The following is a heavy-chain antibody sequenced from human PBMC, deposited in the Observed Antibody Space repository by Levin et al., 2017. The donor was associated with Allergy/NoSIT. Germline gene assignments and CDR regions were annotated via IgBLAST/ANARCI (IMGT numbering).Heavy chain of an antibody. CDR2: VSYTGST. V-gene: IGHV4-61*01. D-gene: IGHD3-22*01. CDR1: GGSVTSSSYY. J-gene: IGHJ4*02. CDR3: ARSHDSTGYFN. Sequence: GSLRLSCTVSGGSVTSSSYYWSWIRQPPGKGLEWIGCVSYTGSTNYNPTLKSRVTISVDTSKNQFSLELSSVTAADTAVYYCARSHDSTGYFNWGQGTLGTVSS.